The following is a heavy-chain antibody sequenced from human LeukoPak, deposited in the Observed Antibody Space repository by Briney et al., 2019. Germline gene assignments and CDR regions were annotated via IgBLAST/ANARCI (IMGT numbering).Heavy chain of an antibody. CDR1: GFTFSSYT. CDR3: ARGGSGSYYDY. Sequence: GGSLRLSCAASGFTFSSYTMNWVRQAPGKGLEWVSYISSSSSTLYYADSVKGRFTISRDNAKNSLYLQMSSLRAEDTAVYYCARGGSGSYYDYWGQGTLVTVSS. J-gene: IGHJ4*02. V-gene: IGHV3-48*01. D-gene: IGHD3-10*01. CDR2: ISSSSSTL.